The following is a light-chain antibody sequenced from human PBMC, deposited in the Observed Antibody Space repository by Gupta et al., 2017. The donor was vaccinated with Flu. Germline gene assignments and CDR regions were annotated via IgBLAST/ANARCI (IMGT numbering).Light chain of an antibody. Sequence: DIQMTQSPSSLSASVGDRVTITCRASQSISTYLNWYQQRPGNAPKLLIYAASSLQSGVPSRFSGGGSGTDFTLTISRLQPEDFATYYCQQSYSTPRTFGQGTKMEIK. CDR2: AAS. J-gene: IGKJ2*01. V-gene: IGKV1-39*01. CDR1: QSISTY. CDR3: QQSYSTPRT.